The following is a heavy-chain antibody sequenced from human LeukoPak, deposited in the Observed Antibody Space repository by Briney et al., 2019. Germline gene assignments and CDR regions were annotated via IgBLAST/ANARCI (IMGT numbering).Heavy chain of an antibody. CDR3: ARGHIMITFGGVIASY. D-gene: IGHD3-16*02. J-gene: IGHJ4*02. CDR1: GYTFTGYY. CDR2: INPNSGGT. Sequence: GASVTDSCKASGYTFTGYYMHWVRQAPGQGLEWMGWINPNSGGTNYAQKFQGRVTMTRDTSISTAYMELSRLRSDDTAVYYCARGHIMITFGGVIASYWGQGTLVTVSS. V-gene: IGHV1-2*02.